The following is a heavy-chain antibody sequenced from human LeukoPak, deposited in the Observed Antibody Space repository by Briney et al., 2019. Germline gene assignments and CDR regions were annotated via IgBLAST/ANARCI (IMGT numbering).Heavy chain of an antibody. V-gene: IGHV4-39*01. CDR2: IYSSGST. CDR3: ARQPPYSSTFDV. Sequence: SETLSLTCTVSGGSISSSAFYWGWIRQPPGKDLEWIGNIYSSGSTYFNPSLKSRLTISVDTSKNQFSLSLTSVTAADRAVYYCARQPPYSSTFDVWGQGTMVSVSS. D-gene: IGHD2-21*01. CDR1: GGSISSSAFY. J-gene: IGHJ3*01.